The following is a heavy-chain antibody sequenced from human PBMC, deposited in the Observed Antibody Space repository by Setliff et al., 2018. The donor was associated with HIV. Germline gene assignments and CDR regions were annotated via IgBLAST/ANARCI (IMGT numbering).Heavy chain of an antibody. D-gene: IGHD5-18*01. CDR1: GGSISPYY. Sequence: PSETLSLTCSVSGGSISPYYWSWIRQPAGQGLEWIGRIYISGNTIYNPSLKSRVTMSVDTSKNQFFLNLTSVTAADTAVYYCARAEDTAMDDYYYMDVWGRGTTVTVSS. J-gene: IGHJ6*03. V-gene: IGHV4-4*07. CDR2: IYISGNT. CDR3: ARAEDTAMDDYYYMDV.